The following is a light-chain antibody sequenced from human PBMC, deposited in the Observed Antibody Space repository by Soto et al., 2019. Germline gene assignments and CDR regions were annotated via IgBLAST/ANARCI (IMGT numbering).Light chain of an antibody. Sequence: DIVMTQSPDSLAVSLGERATINCKSSQSVLYSSNNKNYFAWYQQKPGHPPKLLIYWASTRESGVPDRFSGSGSGTDFTLTTSSLQAEDVAVYYCQQYYSTPITFGPGTKVDIK. CDR2: WAS. CDR3: QQYYSTPIT. J-gene: IGKJ3*01. CDR1: QSVLYSSNNKNY. V-gene: IGKV4-1*01.